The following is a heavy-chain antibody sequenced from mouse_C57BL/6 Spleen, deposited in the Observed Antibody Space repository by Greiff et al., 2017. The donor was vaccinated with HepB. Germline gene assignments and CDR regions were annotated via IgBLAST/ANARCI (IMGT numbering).Heavy chain of an antibody. V-gene: IGHV1-72*01. D-gene: IGHD2-2*01. CDR2: IDPNSGGT. CDR1: GYTFTSYW. CDR3: ARSGSTTVTTGGFHD. J-gene: IGHJ2*01. Sequence: QVQLQQSGAELVKPGASVKLSCTASGYTFTSYWMHWVKQRPGRGLEWIGRIDPNSGGTKYNEKFKSKATLTVDKPSSTAYMQLSSLTSEDSAVYSCARSGSTTVTTGGFHDWGQGTTLTVSS.